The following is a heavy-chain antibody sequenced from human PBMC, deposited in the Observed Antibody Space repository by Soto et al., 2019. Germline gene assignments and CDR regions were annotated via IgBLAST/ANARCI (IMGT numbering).Heavy chain of an antibody. V-gene: IGHV4-28*01. D-gene: IGHD5-18*01. Sequence: PSETLSLTCAVSGYSISSSNWWGWIRQPPGKGLEWIGYIYYSGTTYYSTSLKTRLTISKDTSKNQVVLTMTNMDPVDTATYYCARIPRSAGYSYGYDYWGQGTLVTVSS. J-gene: IGHJ4*02. CDR1: GYSISSSNW. CDR2: IYYSGTT. CDR3: ARIPRSAGYSYGYDY.